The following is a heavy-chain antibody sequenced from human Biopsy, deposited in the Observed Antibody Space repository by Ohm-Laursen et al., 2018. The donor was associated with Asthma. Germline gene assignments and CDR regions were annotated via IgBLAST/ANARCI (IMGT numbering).Heavy chain of an antibody. CDR1: GFTFSSYA. CDR2: ISYDGGNK. CDR3: ARDAWELQKPYAYYFDY. Sequence: SLRLSCTASGFTFSSYAMHWVRQAPGKGLEWVAVISYDGGNKYYADSVKGRFTISRDNSKNTLYLQMNSLRAEDTAVYYCARDAWELQKPYAYYFDYWGQGTLVTVSS. D-gene: IGHD1-26*01. V-gene: IGHV3-30-3*01. J-gene: IGHJ4*02.